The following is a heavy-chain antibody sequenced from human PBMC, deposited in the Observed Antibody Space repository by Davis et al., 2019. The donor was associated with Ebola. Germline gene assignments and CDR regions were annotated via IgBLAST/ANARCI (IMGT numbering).Heavy chain of an antibody. CDR3: ARAYGSNSVGDS. D-gene: IGHD4-23*01. CDR1: GGSISSYY. CDR2: INHSGST. J-gene: IGHJ4*02. Sequence: PSETLSLTCTVSGGSISSYYWSWIRQPPGKGLEWIGEINHSGSTNYNPSLKNRVTMSVDASKNQFSLKLSSVTAADTAMYYCARAYGSNSVGDSWGRGTLVTVSS. V-gene: IGHV4-34*01.